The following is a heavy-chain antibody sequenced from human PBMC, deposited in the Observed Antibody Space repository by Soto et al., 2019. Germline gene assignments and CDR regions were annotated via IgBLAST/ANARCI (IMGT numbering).Heavy chain of an antibody. CDR2: MTAYNGNT. CDR1: GYTFTSYG. Sequence: ASVKVSCKASGYTFTSYGISWVRQAPGQGLEWMGWMTAYNGNTNYAQKLQGRVTMTTDTSTSRGCIELRSLRSDDTAVYYCAREVTGYSSSWYYLDYWGQGTLVTVSS. CDR3: AREVTGYSSSWYYLDY. D-gene: IGHD6-13*01. J-gene: IGHJ4*02. V-gene: IGHV1-18*04.